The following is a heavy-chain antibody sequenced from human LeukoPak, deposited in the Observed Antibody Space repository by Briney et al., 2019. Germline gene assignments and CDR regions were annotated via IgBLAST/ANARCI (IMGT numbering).Heavy chain of an antibody. CDR3: AKSIRTWSREPFDF. D-gene: IGHD1-26*01. J-gene: IGHJ4*02. V-gene: IGHV3-23*01. CDR1: GFTFSSYA. CDR2: ISGSADST. Sequence: GGSLRLSCAASGFTFSSYAMSWVRQAPEKGLEWVSTISGSADSTYYADSVRRRFTISSDTSKNTLYLQMNSLRAEDTALYYCAKSIRTWSREPFDFRGQGTLVTVSS.